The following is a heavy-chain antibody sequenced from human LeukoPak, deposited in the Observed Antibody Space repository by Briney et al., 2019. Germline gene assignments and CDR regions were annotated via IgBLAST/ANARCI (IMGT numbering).Heavy chain of an antibody. CDR3: ARVSPGGAFDI. CDR1: GYTFTSYY. V-gene: IGHV1-2*02. Sequence: GASVKVSCKASGYTFTSYYMHWVRQAPGQGLEWMGWINPDSGGTNYAQKFQGRVTMTRDTSISTAYMDLSRLRSDDTAVYYCARVSPGGAFDIWGQGTMVTVSS. J-gene: IGHJ3*02. CDR2: INPDSGGT.